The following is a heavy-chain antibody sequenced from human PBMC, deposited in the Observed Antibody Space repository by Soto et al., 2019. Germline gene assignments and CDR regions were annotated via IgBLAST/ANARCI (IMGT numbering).Heavy chain of an antibody. CDR1: GFTFSSYA. Sequence: GGSLRLSCAASGFTFSSYAMHWVRQAPGKGLEWVAVISYDGSNKYYADSVKGRFTISRDNSKNTLYLQMNSLRAEDTAVYYCARAIGVAVAGTYDYWGQGTLVTVSS. CDR3: ARAIGVAVAGTYDY. V-gene: IGHV3-30-3*01. D-gene: IGHD6-19*01. CDR2: ISYDGSNK. J-gene: IGHJ4*02.